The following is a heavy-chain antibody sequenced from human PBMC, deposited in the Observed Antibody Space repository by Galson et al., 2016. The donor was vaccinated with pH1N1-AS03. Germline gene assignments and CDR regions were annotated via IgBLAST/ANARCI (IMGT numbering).Heavy chain of an antibody. V-gene: IGHV3-48*02. Sequence: SLRLSCAASEFTFSIYHMSWVRQAPGKGLEWVSYINSRSDTIYYADSVKGRFTISRDNAKNSLYLQTSSLRDDDTAGYYCARDSGYGGTFDNWGQGALVTVSS. CDR3: ARDSGYGGTFDN. CDR2: INSRSDTI. CDR1: EFTFSIYH. J-gene: IGHJ4*02. D-gene: IGHD5-12*01.